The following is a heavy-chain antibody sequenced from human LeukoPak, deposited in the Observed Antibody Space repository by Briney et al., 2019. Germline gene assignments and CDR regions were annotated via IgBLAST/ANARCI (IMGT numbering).Heavy chain of an antibody. D-gene: IGHD6-19*01. CDR2: VSHEGSSK. Sequence: GGSLRLSCAASGYPFSGSDIHWVPQAPGKGLEWVAFVSHEGSSKFYAESVKGRFGISRDNSKSTTYLQMNGLRADDTAVYYCAKTTGGWPRFFDHWGQGTLVAVSS. V-gene: IGHV3-30*18. CDR1: GYPFSGSD. J-gene: IGHJ4*02. CDR3: AKTTGGWPRFFDH.